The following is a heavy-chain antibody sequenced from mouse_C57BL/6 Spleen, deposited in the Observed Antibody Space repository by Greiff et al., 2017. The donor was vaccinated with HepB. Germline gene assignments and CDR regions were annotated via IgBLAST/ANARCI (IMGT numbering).Heavy chain of an antibody. CDR3: ARRGDYPTYAMEY. D-gene: IGHD2-4*01. CDR1: GFTFSDYG. J-gene: IGHJ4*01. Sequence: EVMLVESGGGLVKPGGSLKLSCAASGFTFSDYGMHWVRQAPEKGLEWVAYISSGSSTIYYADTVKGRLTIYRDNDQNTLFLQMTSLRSEDTAMYYCARRGDYPTYAMEYWGQGTSGSGSS. V-gene: IGHV5-17*01. CDR2: ISSGSSTI.